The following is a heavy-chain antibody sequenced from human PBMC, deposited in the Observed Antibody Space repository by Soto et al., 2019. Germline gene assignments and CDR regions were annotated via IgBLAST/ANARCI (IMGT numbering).Heavy chain of an antibody. J-gene: IGHJ5*02. Sequence: QVQLQESGPGLVKPSETLSLTCTVSGGSISSYYWSWIRQPPGKGLEWIGYIYYSGSTNYNPSLTSRVTISVDTSKNQFSLKLSSVTAADTAVYYCARGGYSSSWYWFDPWGQGTLVTVSS. CDR1: GGSISSYY. CDR2: IYYSGST. CDR3: ARGGYSSSWYWFDP. V-gene: IGHV4-59*08. D-gene: IGHD6-13*01.